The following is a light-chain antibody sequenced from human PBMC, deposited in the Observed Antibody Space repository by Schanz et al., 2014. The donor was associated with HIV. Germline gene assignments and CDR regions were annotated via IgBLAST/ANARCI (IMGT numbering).Light chain of an antibody. Sequence: QSALTQPPSASGSPGQSVTISCTGTTSDIGNHDFVSWYQQHPGKAPKLMIYEVSKRPSGVPDRFSGSKSGNTASLIVSGLQAEDEAEYYCSSYSGHNNLGIFGGGTKVTVL. J-gene: IGLJ2*01. CDR1: TSDIGNHDF. CDR2: EVS. V-gene: IGLV2-8*01. CDR3: SSYSGHNNLGI.